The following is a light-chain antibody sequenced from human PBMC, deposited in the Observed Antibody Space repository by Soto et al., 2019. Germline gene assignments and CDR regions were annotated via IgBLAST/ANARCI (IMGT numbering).Light chain of an antibody. V-gene: IGLV2-14*01. CDR3: SSYTSSSTLGV. CDR1: SSDVGGYNY. J-gene: IGLJ1*01. Sequence: QSVLTQPASVSGSPGQSITISCTGTSSDVGGYNYVSWYQQHPGKAPKLIIYDVSNRPSGVSNRFSGSKSGNTASLTISGLQAEDEADYYCSSYTSSSTLGVFGTGTQLTVL. CDR2: DVS.